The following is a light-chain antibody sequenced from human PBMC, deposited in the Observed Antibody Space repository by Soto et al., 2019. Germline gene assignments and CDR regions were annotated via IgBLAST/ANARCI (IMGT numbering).Light chain of an antibody. Sequence: DIQMTQSPSTLSASVGDRVTITCRATQNLGKWLAWYQQRPGKVPQLLIYGGSTLQSGVPSRFSGSGTGASYTLTITGLQAEDIATYYCQQSNIFPFTFGGGTKVDIK. CDR1: QNLGKW. J-gene: IGKJ4*01. V-gene: IGKV1-12*02. CDR3: QQSNIFPFT. CDR2: GGS.